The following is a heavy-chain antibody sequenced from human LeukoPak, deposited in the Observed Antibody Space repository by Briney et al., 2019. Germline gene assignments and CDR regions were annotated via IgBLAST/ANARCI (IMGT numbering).Heavy chain of an antibody. V-gene: IGHV4-39*07. D-gene: IGHD3-22*01. CDR1: GGSISSSSYY. CDR3: ARGAYDSSGYPWRYYYYYYMDV. Sequence: SETLSLTRTVSGGSISSSSYYWGWIRQPPGKGLEWIGSIYYSGSTYYNPSLKSRVTISVDTSKNQFSLKLSSVTAADTAVYYCARGAYDSSGYPWRYYYYYYMDVWGKGTTVTVSS. J-gene: IGHJ6*03. CDR2: IYYSGST.